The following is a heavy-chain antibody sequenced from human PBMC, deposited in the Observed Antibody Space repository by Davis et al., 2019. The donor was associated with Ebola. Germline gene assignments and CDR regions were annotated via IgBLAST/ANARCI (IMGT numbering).Heavy chain of an antibody. CDR1: GFTFSSYG. D-gene: IGHD3-10*01. CDR2: IWYDGSNK. CDR3: ARDSVREHYYYYGMDV. J-gene: IGHJ6*02. Sequence: GESLKISCAASGFTFSSYGMHWVRQAPGKGLEWVAVIWYDGSNKYYADSVKGRFTISRDNSKNTLYLQMNSLRAEDTAVYYCARDSVREHYYYYGMDVWGQGTTGTVSS. V-gene: IGHV3-33*01.